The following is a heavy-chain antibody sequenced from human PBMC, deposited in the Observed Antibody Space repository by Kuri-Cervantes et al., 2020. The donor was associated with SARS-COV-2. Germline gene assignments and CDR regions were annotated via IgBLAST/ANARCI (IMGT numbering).Heavy chain of an antibody. J-gene: IGHJ6*02. CDR1: GYTFTTYY. V-gene: IGHV1-2*04. Sequence: ASVKVSCKASGYTFTTYYIHWVRQAPGQGLEWMGIINPSGGGTNYAQKFQGWVTMTRDTSISTAYMELSRLRSDDTAVYYCARGMVRGIIQSYYYAMDVWGQGTTVTVSS. CDR3: ARGMVRGIIQSYYYAMDV. CDR2: INPSGGGT. D-gene: IGHD3-10*01.